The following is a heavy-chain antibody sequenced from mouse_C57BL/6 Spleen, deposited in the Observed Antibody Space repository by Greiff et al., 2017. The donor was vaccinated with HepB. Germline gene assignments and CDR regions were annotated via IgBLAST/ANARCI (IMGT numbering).Heavy chain of an antibody. CDR1: GFTFSDYG. CDR2: ISSGSSTI. CDR3: ARAVPGPYYSNDY. J-gene: IGHJ2*01. V-gene: IGHV5-17*01. Sequence: EVMLVESGGGLVKPGGSLKLSCAASGFTFSDYGMHWVRQAPEKGLEWVAYISSGSSTIYYADTVKGRFTISRDNAKNTLFLQMTSLRSEDTAMYYCARAVPGPYYSNDYWGQGTTLTVSS. D-gene: IGHD2-5*01.